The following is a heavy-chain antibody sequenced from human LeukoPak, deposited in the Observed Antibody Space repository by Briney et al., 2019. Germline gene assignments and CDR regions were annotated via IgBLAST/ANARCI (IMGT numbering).Heavy chain of an antibody. D-gene: IGHD2-15*01. Sequence: SETLSLTCTVSGGSISSYYWSWIRQPPGKGLEWIGNIYYSGNTNYNPSLKSRVTISVDTSKNQFSLKLSSVTAADTALYYCARDREAATAYYYAMDVWGQGTTVTVSS. J-gene: IGHJ6*02. CDR3: ARDREAATAYYYAMDV. CDR2: IYYSGNT. CDR1: GGSISSYY. V-gene: IGHV4-59*01.